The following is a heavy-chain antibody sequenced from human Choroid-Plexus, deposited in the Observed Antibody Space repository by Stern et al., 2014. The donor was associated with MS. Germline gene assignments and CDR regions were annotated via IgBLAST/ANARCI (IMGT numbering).Heavy chain of an antibody. CDR3: ARDQRGITIFGVVTDYYYLGMDV. J-gene: IGHJ6*02. CDR1: GYIFTGYY. D-gene: IGHD3-3*01. V-gene: IGHV1-2*02. Sequence: QVQPVQSGAEVKKPGASVKVSCKTSGYIFTGYYIHWVRQAPGQGLEWMAWINPNSGGTKYAQKFQARVTMSRDSSISTAYVELSSLTSDDTAVYYCARDQRGITIFGVVTDYYYLGMDVWGQGTTVTVS. CDR2: INPNSGGT.